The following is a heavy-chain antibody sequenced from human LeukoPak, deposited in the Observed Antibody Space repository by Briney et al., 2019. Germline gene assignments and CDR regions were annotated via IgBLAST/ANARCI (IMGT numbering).Heavy chain of an antibody. Sequence: ASVKVSCKASGYTFTGYYMHWVRQAPGQGLEWMGWINPNSGGTNYAQKFQGRVTMTRDTSISTAYMELSRLRSDDTAVYYCARERYCSSGSCRTDAFDIWGQGTMVTVSS. CDR1: GYTFTGYY. CDR2: INPNSGGT. D-gene: IGHD2-15*01. CDR3: ARERYCSSGSCRTDAFDI. J-gene: IGHJ3*02. V-gene: IGHV1-2*02.